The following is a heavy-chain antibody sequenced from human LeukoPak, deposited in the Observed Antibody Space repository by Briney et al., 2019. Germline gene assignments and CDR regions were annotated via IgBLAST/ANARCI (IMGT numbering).Heavy chain of an antibody. CDR2: ISYDGSNK. J-gene: IGHJ4*02. V-gene: IGHV3-30-3*01. D-gene: IGHD5-24*01. CDR1: GFTFSSYA. Sequence: GRSLRLSCAASGFTFSSYAMHWVRQAPGKGLEWVAVISYDGSNKYYADSVKGRFTISRDNSKSTLYLQMNSLRAEDTAVYYCAGGRDRSSLYFDSWGQGTLVTVSS. CDR3: AGGRDRSSLYFDS.